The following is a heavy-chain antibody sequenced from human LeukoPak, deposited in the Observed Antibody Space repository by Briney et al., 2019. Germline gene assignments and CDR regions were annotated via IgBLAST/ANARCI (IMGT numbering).Heavy chain of an antibody. J-gene: IGHJ6*02. CDR3: TRRVPHSGGGYYGMDV. CDR1: GFTFSNYW. CDR2: INSDGSFT. V-gene: IGHV3-74*01. Sequence: PGGSLRLSCAASGFTFSNYWMHWVRQAPGKGLVWVSRINSDGSFTNYADSVKGRFTISRDNARNTLYLQMNSLTTKDSPVCHGTRRVPHSGGGYYGMDVWGQGTTVTVSS. D-gene: IGHD3-16*01.